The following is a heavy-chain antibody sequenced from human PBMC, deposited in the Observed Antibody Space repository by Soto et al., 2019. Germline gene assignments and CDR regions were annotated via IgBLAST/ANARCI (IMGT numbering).Heavy chain of an antibody. V-gene: IGHV4-31*02. CDR1: GGSINRGHYY. Sequence: QVQLQESGPGLVKPSETLSLTCSVSGGSINRGHYYWSWIRQRPGKGLDWIGHIYYDGTTYHSPSLKGRLATSPDTSKNQFSLNLTSVTAADTAIYYCARRPAVGPVDYWGQGILVTVSS. CDR3: ARRPAVGPVDY. D-gene: IGHD3-16*01. J-gene: IGHJ4*02. CDR2: IYYDGTT.